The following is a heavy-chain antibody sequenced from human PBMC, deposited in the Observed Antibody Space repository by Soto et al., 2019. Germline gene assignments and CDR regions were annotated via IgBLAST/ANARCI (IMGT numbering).Heavy chain of an antibody. Sequence: QVQLVQSGPEVKRPGASVRISCRTAGYSFKNYAIHWVRQAPGKKLGWMGWSNEGSGNTRYSHKFQGRMSIARDTYASTSYLDLRSLTSEETAVYFCARDDRTISGAVTLDYWGPGALVTVSS. CDR2: SNEGSGNT. CDR1: GYSFKNYA. D-gene: IGHD3-3*02. V-gene: IGHV1-3*01. CDR3: ARDDRTISGAVTLDY. J-gene: IGHJ4*01.